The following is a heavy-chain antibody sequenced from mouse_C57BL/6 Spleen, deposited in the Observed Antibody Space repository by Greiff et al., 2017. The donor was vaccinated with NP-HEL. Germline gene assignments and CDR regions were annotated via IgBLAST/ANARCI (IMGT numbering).Heavy chain of an antibody. CDR2: IYPGDGDT. V-gene: IGHV1-80*01. J-gene: IGHJ4*01. CDR3: ARHGNYDAMDY. D-gene: IGHD2-1*01. Sequence: VQLQESGAELVKPGASVKISCKASGYAFSSYWMNWVKQRPGKGLEWIGQIYPGDGDTNYNGKFKGKATLTADKSSSTAYMQLSSLTSEDSAVYFCARHGNYDAMDYWGQGTSVTVSS. CDR1: GYAFSSYW.